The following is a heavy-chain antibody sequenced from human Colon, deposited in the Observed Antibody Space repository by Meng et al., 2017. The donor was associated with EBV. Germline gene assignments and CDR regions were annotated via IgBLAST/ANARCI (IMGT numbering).Heavy chain of an antibody. V-gene: IGHV4-34*01. J-gene: IGHJ4*02. D-gene: IGHD2-15*01. CDR1: GGSFSDSY. CDR2: INHVGST. Sequence: QGQLQQVGAGLLKPSETLSLTCTVYGGSFSDSYWTWIRQPPGKGLEWIGEINHVGSTTYNPSLKSRVTISVDTSKNQFSLKLSSVTAADAAVYYCASSDCSGGTCYLDCWGQGTLVTVSS. CDR3: ASSDCSGGTCYLDC.